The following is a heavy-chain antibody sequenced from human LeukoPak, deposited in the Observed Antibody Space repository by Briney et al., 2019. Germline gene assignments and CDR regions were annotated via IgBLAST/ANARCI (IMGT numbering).Heavy chain of an antibody. CDR3: AKVMGSGYSHPFDY. CDR1: GFTFSSYG. CDR2: ISYDGSNK. J-gene: IGHJ4*02. Sequence: GRSLRLSCTASGFTFSSYGMHWVRQAPGKGLEWVAVISYDGSNKYYADSVKGRFTISRDNSKNTLYLQMHSLRAEDTAVYYCAKVMGSGYSHPFDYWGQGTLVTVSS. V-gene: IGHV3-30*18. D-gene: IGHD3-22*01.